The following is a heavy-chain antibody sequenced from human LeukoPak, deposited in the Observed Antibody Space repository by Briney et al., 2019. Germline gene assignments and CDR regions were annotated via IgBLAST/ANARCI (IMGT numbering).Heavy chain of an antibody. J-gene: IGHJ4*02. CDR2: ISASGGDI. CDR1: GISFSTYA. CDR3: AKNRGVGVYGDFDY. V-gene: IGHV3-23*01. Sequence: GGSLRLSCAVSGISFSTYAMSWVRQAPGKGLEWVSGISASGGDIFYADSVKGRFTSSRDNYQNTLYLQMNSLRADDAALYYCAKNRGVGVYGDFDYWGQGTLVCVSS. D-gene: IGHD4-17*01.